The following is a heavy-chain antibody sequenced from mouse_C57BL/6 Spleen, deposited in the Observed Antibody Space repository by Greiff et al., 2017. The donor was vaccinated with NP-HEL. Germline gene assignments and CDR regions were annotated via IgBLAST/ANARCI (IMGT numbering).Heavy chain of an antibody. J-gene: IGHJ3*01. Sequence: EVQLQQSGPELVKPGASVKIPCKASGYTFTDYNMDWVKQSHGKSLEWIGDINPNNGGTIYNQKFKGKATLTVDKSSSTAYMELRSLTSEDTAVYYCARFPDYYLGAWFAYWGQGTLVTVSA. D-gene: IGHD1-1*01. CDR3: ARFPDYYLGAWFAY. CDR2: INPNNGGT. CDR1: GYTFTDYN. V-gene: IGHV1-18*01.